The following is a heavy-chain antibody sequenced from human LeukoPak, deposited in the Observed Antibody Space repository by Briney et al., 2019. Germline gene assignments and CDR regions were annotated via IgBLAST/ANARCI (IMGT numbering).Heavy chain of an antibody. J-gene: IGHJ6*02. V-gene: IGHV4-31*03. CDR3: ARDNGSGNPYYYYYGMDV. CDR2: IYYSGST. D-gene: IGHD3-10*01. CDR1: GGSISSGGYY. Sequence: SLTLSLTCTVSGGSISSGGYYWSWIRQHPGKGLEWIGYIYYSGSTYYNPSLKSRVTISVDTSKNQFSLKLSSVTAADTAVYYCARDNGSGNPYYYYYGMDVWGQGTTVTVSS.